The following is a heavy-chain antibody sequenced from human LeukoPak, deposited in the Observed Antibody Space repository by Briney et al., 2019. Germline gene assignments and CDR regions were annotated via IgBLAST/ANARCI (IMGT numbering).Heavy chain of an antibody. D-gene: IGHD3-16*01. CDR1: GGSISSSTYY. CDR3: ARDWGFPSVGYYGMDV. CDR2: IYYSGTT. V-gene: IGHV4-39*02. Sequence: PSETLSLTCTVPGGSISSSTYYWGWIRQPPGKGLDWIGTIYYSGTTNYNPSLKSRVTISVDTSKNQLSLKLSSVTAADTAVYYCARDWGFPSVGYYGMDVWGQGTTITVSS. J-gene: IGHJ6*02.